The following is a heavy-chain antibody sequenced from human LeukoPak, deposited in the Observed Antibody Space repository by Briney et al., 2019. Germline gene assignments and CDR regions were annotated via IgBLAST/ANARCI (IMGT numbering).Heavy chain of an antibody. CDR1: GFTFSSYA. V-gene: IGHV3-53*01. J-gene: IGHJ4*02. Sequence: GGSLRLSCAASGFTFSSYAMSWVRQAPGKGLEWVSVIYSGGSTYYADSVKGRFTISRDNSKNTLYLQMSSLRAEDTAVYYCARVGWEQYWGQGTLVTVSS. D-gene: IGHD1-26*01. CDR3: ARVGWEQY. CDR2: IYSGGST.